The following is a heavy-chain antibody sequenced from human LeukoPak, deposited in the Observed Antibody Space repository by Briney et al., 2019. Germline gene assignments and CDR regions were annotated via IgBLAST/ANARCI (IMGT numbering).Heavy chain of an antibody. CDR1: GGSISSGGYY. D-gene: IGHD3-10*01. V-gene: IGHV4-30-2*01. J-gene: IGHJ4*02. CDR2: IYHSGST. Sequence: KPSETLSLTCTVSGGSISSGGYYWSWIRQPPGKGLEWIGYIYHSGSTYYNPSLKSRVTISVDTSKNQFSLRLTSVTAADTAVYYCARGRTDYYDSGSYYNYWGQGTLVTVSS. CDR3: ARGRTDYYDSGSYYNY.